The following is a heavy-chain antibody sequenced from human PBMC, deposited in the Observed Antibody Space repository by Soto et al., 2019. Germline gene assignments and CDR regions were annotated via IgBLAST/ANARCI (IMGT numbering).Heavy chain of an antibody. CDR2: IIPIFGTA. J-gene: IGHJ5*02. CDR1: GGTFSSYA. D-gene: IGHD6-19*01. V-gene: IGHV1-69*13. CDR3: ARDPRRGLEGIAVVRGGNDNWFDP. Sequence: GASVKVSCKASGGTFSSYAISWVRQAPGQGLEWMGGIIPIFGTANYAQKFQGRVTITADESTSTAYMELSSLRSEDTAVYYCARDPRRGLEGIAVVRGGNDNWFDPWGQGTLVTVSS.